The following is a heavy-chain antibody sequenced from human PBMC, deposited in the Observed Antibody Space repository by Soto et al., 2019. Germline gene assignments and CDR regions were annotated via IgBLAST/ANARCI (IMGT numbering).Heavy chain of an antibody. D-gene: IGHD2-2*01. J-gene: IGHJ4*02. CDR1: GFTFSTYA. CDR2: ISYDGSNK. V-gene: IGHV3-30-3*01. CDR3: ARDRPSPYCSSTSCSSYFDY. Sequence: PGGSLRLSCAASGFTFSTYAMQWVRQAPGKGLEWVAVISYDGSNKYYADYVKGRFTISRDNSKNTLYLQMNSLRAEDTAVYYCARDRPSPYCSSTSCSSYFDYWGQGTLVTVS.